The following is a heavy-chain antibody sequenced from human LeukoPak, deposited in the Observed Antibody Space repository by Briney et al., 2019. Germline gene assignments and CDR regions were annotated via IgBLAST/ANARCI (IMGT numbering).Heavy chain of an antibody. J-gene: IGHJ6*02. Sequence: GGSLRLSCAASGFTVSSNYMSWVRQAPGKRLEWVSVIYSGGSTYYADSVKGRFTISRDNSKNTLYLQMNSLRAEDTAVYYCARDGLLPGALKNYYYGMDVWGQGTTVTVSS. CDR2: IYSGGST. D-gene: IGHD2-15*01. V-gene: IGHV3-66*01. CDR1: GFTVSSNY. CDR3: ARDGLLPGALKNYYYGMDV.